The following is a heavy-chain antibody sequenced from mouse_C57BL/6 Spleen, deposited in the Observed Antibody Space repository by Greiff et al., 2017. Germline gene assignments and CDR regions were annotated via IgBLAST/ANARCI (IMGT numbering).Heavy chain of an antibody. D-gene: IGHD1-1*01. Sequence: QVQLKESGAELVRPGTSVKVSCKASGYAFTNYLIEWVKQRPGQGLEWIGVINPGSGGTNYNEKFKGKATLTADKSSSTAYMQLSSLTSEDSAVYFCARRTVVPYYFDYWGQGTTLTVSS. J-gene: IGHJ2*01. CDR3: ARRTVVPYYFDY. CDR1: GYAFTNYL. CDR2: INPGSGGT. V-gene: IGHV1-54*01.